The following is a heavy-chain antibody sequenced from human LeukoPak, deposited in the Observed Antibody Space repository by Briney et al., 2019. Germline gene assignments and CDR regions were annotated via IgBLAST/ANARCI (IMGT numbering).Heavy chain of an antibody. Sequence: PGTPLRLSCAASGFTFSSYGMHWVRQAPGKGLEWVAVISYDGSNKYYADSVKGRFTISRDNSKNTLYVQMNSLRAEDTAVYYCAKDNSRYNGIFLPHLDPWGQGTLVSVSS. D-gene: IGHD3-9*01. CDR2: ISYDGSNK. CDR1: GFTFSSYG. J-gene: IGHJ5*02. CDR3: AKDNSRYNGIFLPHLDP. V-gene: IGHV3-30*18.